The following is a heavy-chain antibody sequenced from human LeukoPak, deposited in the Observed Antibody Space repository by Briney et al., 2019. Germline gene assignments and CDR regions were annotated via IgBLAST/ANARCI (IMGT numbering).Heavy chain of an antibody. V-gene: IGHV4-39*07. D-gene: IGHD4-17*01. CDR3: ARVPGTVRYYYGMDV. J-gene: IGHJ6*02. CDR1: GGSISSSSYY. Sequence: SETLSLTCTVSGGSISSSSYYWGWIRQPPGKGLEWIGSIYYSGSTYYNPSLKSRVTISVDTSKNQFSLKLSSVTAADTAVYYCARVPGTVRYYYGMDVWGQGTTVTVSS. CDR2: IYYSGST.